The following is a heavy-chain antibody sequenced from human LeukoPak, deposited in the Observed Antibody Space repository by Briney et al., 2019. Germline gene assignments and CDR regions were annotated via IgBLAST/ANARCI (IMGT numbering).Heavy chain of an antibody. J-gene: IGHJ3*02. Sequence: GGSLRLSCAASGFTFRSYAMSWVRQAPGKGLEWVSAISGSGGSTYYADSVKGRFTISRDNSKNTLYLQMNSLRAEDTAVYYCVKQVVRGVTAGRDAFDIWGQGTMVTVSS. CDR1: GFTFRSYA. D-gene: IGHD3-10*01. V-gene: IGHV3-23*01. CDR2: ISGSGGST. CDR3: VKQVVRGVTAGRDAFDI.